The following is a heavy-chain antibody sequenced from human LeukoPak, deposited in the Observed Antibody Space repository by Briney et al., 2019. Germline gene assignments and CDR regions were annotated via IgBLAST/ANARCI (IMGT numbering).Heavy chain of an antibody. J-gene: IGHJ4*02. CDR2: INPSGGST. V-gene: IGHV1-46*01. D-gene: IGHD5-18*01. CDR1: GYTFTSYY. Sequence: ASVKVSCKASGYTFTSYYIHWVRQAPGQGLDWMGIINPSGGSTTYAQKFQGRVTMTRDTSTSTVYMDLSSLRSEDTAVYYCARGHDSYGNFDYWGQGILVTVSS. CDR3: ARGHDSYGNFDY.